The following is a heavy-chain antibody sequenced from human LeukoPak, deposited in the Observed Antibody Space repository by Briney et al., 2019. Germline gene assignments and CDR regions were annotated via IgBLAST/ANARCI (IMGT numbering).Heavy chain of an antibody. CDR1: GGSISSHY. CDR3: ARGWDTPRS. V-gene: IGHV4-59*11. Sequence: SETLSLTCTVSGGSISSHYWSWIRQPPGKGLEWIGYIYYSGSTYYNPSLKSRVTISVDTSKNQFSLKLSSVTAADTAVYYCARGWDTPRSWGQGTLVTVSS. J-gene: IGHJ5*02. CDR2: IYYSGST. D-gene: IGHD2-15*01.